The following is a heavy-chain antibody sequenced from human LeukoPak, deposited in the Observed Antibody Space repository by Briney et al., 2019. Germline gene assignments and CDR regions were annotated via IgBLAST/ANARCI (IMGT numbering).Heavy chain of an antibody. D-gene: IGHD6-19*01. CDR2: IYYSGST. V-gene: IGHV4-59*08. CDR3: ATGPYSSGWYYCDY. CDR1: AGSISSNY. Sequence: SETLPLTCTVSAGSISSNYWSWIRRPPGKGLEWIGYIYYSGSTNYNPSLKSRVTISVDTAKNQFSLKLSSVTAADTAVDYCATGPYSSGWYYCDYWGQGTLVTVSS. J-gene: IGHJ4*02.